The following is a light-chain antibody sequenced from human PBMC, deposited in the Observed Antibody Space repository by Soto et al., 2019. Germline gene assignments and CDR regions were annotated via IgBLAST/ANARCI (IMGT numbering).Light chain of an antibody. J-gene: IGLJ2*01. CDR1: RSNIGANP. Sequence: QPVLTQPPSASGTPGQRVTISCSGSRSNIGANPVNWYRQLPGTAPKLLLYSDVQRPSGVPDRVSGSKSGTSASLAISGLQSEDEADYFCAAWDDSLSAVLFGGGTKLTVL. CDR3: AAWDDSLSAVL. CDR2: SDV. V-gene: IGLV1-44*01.